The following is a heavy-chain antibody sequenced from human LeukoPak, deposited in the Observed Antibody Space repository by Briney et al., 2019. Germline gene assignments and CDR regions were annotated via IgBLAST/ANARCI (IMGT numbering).Heavy chain of an antibody. CDR2: ISTSASTI. Sequence: GGSLRLSCAASGFTFSDYYMSWIRQAPGKGLEWISYISTSASTIYYADSVRGRFTISRDNARSSLYLQMNSLRVEDTAVYYCARDSKVAKGDPNSIYYYFGLDVWGQGTTVTVSS. V-gene: IGHV3-11*04. D-gene: IGHD3/OR15-3a*01. CDR3: ARDSKVAKGDPNSIYYYFGLDV. CDR1: GFTFSDYY. J-gene: IGHJ6*02.